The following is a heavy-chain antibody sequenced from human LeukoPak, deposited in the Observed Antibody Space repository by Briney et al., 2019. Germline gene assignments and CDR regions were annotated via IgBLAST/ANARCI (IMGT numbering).Heavy chain of an antibody. CDR2: ISVSGATT. Sequence: GSLRLSCAASGFTFNTYAMWWVRQAPGKGLEWVSSISVSGATTYYADSVKGRFTISRDNSKNTLYLQMNSLRVDDAAVYYCARQRSGSNWDCWGQGTLVTVSS. CDR3: ARQRSGSNWDC. V-gene: IGHV3-23*01. J-gene: IGHJ4*02. D-gene: IGHD1-26*01. CDR1: GFTFNTYA.